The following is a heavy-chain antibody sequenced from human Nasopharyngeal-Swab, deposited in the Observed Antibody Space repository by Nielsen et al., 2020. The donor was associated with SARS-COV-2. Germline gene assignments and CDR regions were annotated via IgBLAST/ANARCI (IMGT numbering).Heavy chain of an antibody. D-gene: IGHD2-2*01. CDR2: FDPEDGET. Sequence: ASVKVSCKVSGYTLTELSMHWVRQAPGKGLEWMGGFDPEDGETIYAQKFQGRVTITGDTSASTAYMELSSLRSEDTAVYYCARDDSRREYQLLSALNYYYYGMDVWGQGTTVTVSS. V-gene: IGHV1-24*01. CDR3: ARDDSRREYQLLSALNYYYYGMDV. J-gene: IGHJ6*02. CDR1: GYTLTELS.